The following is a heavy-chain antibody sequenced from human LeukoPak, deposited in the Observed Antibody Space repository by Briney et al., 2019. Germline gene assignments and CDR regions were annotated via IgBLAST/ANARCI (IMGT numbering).Heavy chain of an antibody. CDR1: GYTFTSYY. CDR2: IIPIFGTA. Sequence: GASVKVSCKASGYTFTSYYMHWVRQAPGQGLEWMGGIIPIFGTANYAQKFQGRVTITADESTSTAYMELSSLRSEDTAVYYCARGRGPGIAAAGRFDYWGQGTLVTVSS. J-gene: IGHJ4*02. D-gene: IGHD6-13*01. CDR3: ARGRGPGIAAAGRFDY. V-gene: IGHV1-69*13.